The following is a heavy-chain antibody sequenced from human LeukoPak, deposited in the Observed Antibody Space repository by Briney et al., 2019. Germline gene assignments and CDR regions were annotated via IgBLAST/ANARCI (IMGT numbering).Heavy chain of an antibody. J-gene: IGHJ4*02. CDR2: ISYDGSNK. CDR1: GFTFSSYA. Sequence: GGSLRLSCAASGFTFSSYAMHWVRQAPGKGLEWVAVISYDGSNKYYADSVKGRFTISRDNSKNTLYLQMNSLGAEDTAVYYCARATSRYSYGYYFDYWGQGTLVTVSS. V-gene: IGHV3-30*04. D-gene: IGHD5-18*01. CDR3: ARATSRYSYGYYFDY.